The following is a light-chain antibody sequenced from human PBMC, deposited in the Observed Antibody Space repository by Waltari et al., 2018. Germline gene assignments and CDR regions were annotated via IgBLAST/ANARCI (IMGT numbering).Light chain of an antibody. CDR1: SSDVGSYNL. V-gene: IGLV2-23*01. Sequence: QSALTQPASVSGSPGQSITISCTGTSSDVGSYNLVSWYQQHPGKAPKLMIYEGSKRPSGVSNRFSGSKAGNTACLTISGLQAEDEADYYCCSYAGSSTLYVFGTGTKVTVL. J-gene: IGLJ1*01. CDR2: EGS. CDR3: CSYAGSSTLYV.